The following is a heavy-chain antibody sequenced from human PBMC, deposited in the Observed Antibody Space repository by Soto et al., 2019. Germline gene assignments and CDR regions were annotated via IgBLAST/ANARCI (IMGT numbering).Heavy chain of an antibody. Sequence: QLHLVQSGAVVKKPGASVTVSCSASGYPVTGYYMHWVRQAPGRGLEWMGGINPATGAAKYTQTYQSRDTMTRKTTTRKVIMELRRPTAEDTAYFYGGRGEGVGVAGSAAFDLWGQGTLVTVSS. CDR1: GYPVTGYY. J-gene: IGHJ3*01. CDR3: GRGEGVGVAGSAAFDL. V-gene: IGHV1-2*02. CDR2: INPATGAA. D-gene: IGHD6-19*01.